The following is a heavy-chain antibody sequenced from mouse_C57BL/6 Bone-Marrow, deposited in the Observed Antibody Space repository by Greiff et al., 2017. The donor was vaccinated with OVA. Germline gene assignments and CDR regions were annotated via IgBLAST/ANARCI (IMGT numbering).Heavy chain of an antibody. Sequence: QVQLQQPGTELVKPGASVKLSCKASGYTFTSYWMHWVKQRPGQGLEWIGNINPSNGGTNYNEKFKSKATLTVDKSSSTAYMQLSSLTSEDSAVYYCARMQDSNDGYLYYCDYWGQGTTLTVSS. CDR3: ARMQDSNDGYLYYCDY. CDR2: INPSNGGT. D-gene: IGHD2-3*01. J-gene: IGHJ2*01. CDR1: GYTFTSYW. V-gene: IGHV1-53*01.